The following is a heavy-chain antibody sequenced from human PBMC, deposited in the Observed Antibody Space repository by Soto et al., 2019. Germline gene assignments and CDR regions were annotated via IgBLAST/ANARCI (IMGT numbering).Heavy chain of an antibody. CDR3: ARDDNRGYFDY. Sequence: QVQLVQSGAEVKKPGASVKVSCKASGYTFTTYRITWVRQAPGQGLEWMGWISAYNGNTYYAQNLQGRVTMTTDTSTSTVYIELRSLRSDDTAVYYCARDDNRGYFDYWGQGTLVTVSS. J-gene: IGHJ4*02. V-gene: IGHV1-18*01. D-gene: IGHD1-1*01. CDR2: ISAYNGNT. CDR1: GYTFTTYR.